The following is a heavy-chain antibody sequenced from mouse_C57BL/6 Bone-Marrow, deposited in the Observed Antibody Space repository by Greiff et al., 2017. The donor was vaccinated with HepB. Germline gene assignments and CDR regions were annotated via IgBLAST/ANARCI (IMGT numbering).Heavy chain of an antibody. J-gene: IGHJ1*03. CDR2: IDPSDSYT. Sequence: VQLQQSGAELVMPGASVKLSCKASGYTFTSYWMHWVKQRPGQGLEWIGEIDPSDSYTNYNQKFKGKSTLTVDKSSSTAYMQLSSLTSEDSAVYYCARYWVYWYFDVWGTGTTVTVSS. CDR1: GYTFTSYW. V-gene: IGHV1-69*01. D-gene: IGHD4-1*01. CDR3: ARYWVYWYFDV.